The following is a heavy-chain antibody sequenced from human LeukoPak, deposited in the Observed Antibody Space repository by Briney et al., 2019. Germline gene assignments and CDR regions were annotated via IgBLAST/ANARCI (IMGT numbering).Heavy chain of an antibody. J-gene: IGHJ4*02. CDR2: IHQDGSEK. Sequence: PGGSLRLSCAASGFTLSSYWMNWVRQVPGKGLEWVANIHQDGSEKYNVDSVKGRFTISRENAKNSLYLQMNSLTAEDTAVYYCAMNVDIVATSGYWGQGTLVTVSS. CDR3: AMNVDIVATSGY. D-gene: IGHD5-12*01. CDR1: GFTLSSYW. V-gene: IGHV3-7*01.